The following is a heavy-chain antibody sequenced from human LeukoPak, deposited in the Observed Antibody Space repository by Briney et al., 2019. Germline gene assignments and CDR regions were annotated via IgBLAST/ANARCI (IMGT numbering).Heavy chain of an antibody. D-gene: IGHD2-2*01. Sequence: PGGSLRLSCAASGFTVSSYGMHWVRQAPGKGLEWVAFIRYDGSNKYYADSVKGRFTISRDNSKNTLYLQMNSLRAEDTAVYYCAAVVPAAIGFDYWGQGTLVTVSS. CDR3: AAVVPAAIGFDY. J-gene: IGHJ4*02. CDR1: GFTVSSYG. V-gene: IGHV3-30*02. CDR2: IRYDGSNK.